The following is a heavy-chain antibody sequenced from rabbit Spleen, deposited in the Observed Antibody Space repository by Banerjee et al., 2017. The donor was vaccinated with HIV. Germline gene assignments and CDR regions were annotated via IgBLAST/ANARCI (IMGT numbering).Heavy chain of an antibody. CDR2: IYGGVIGST. CDR3: ARDAGTSFSTYGMDL. D-gene: IGHD8-1*01. Sequence: QEQLVESGGDLVKPEGTLTLTCTASGFSFSTDYYMCWVRQAPGKGLECIACIYGGVIGSTYYATWAKGRFTISKTSSTTVTLQMTSLTAADTATYFCARDAGTSFSTYGMDLWGQGTLVTVS. CDR1: GFSFSTDYY. V-gene: IGHV1S45*01. J-gene: IGHJ6*01.